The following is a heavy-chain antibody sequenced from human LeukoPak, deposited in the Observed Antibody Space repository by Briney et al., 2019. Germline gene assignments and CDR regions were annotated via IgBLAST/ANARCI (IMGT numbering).Heavy chain of an antibody. CDR3: ARGSRSVLYFDY. D-gene: IGHD4/OR15-4a*01. Sequence: SETLSLTCAVYGGSFSGYYWSWIRQPPGKGLEWIGEINHSGSTNYNPSLKSRVTISVDTSKNQFSLKQSSVTAADTAVYYCARGSRSVLYFDYWGQGTLVTVSS. CDR1: GGSFSGYY. V-gene: IGHV4-34*01. CDR2: INHSGST. J-gene: IGHJ4*02.